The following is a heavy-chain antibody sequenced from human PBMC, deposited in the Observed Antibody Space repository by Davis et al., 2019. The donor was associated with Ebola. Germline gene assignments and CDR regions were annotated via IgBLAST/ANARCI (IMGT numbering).Heavy chain of an antibody. Sequence: GESLKISCAVSGLNLRSNQMHWVRQVPGRGLEWISHIDGPGTYIIYADSVRGRFTISRDDVRNTVNLQMNRLRADDTAVYYCARDLAVGGTRPNAFDIWGQGTVVTVS. CDR1: GLNLRSNQ. D-gene: IGHD1-26*01. V-gene: IGHV3-74*01. CDR3: ARDLAVGGTRPNAFDI. CDR2: IDGPGTYI. J-gene: IGHJ3*02.